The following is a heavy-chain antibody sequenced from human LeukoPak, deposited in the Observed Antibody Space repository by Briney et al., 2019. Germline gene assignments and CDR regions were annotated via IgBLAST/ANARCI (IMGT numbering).Heavy chain of an antibody. D-gene: IGHD6-13*01. Sequence: PGGSLRLSCAVSGFIFSNNYMTWVRQAPGKGLEWVSVTYTGGSTYYADSVKGRFTISRDDSKNTLYLQMNGLRVEDTAVYYCARDQKSSSSFQDWGQGTLVTVSS. CDR1: GFIFSNNY. V-gene: IGHV3-66*01. CDR2: TYTGGST. CDR3: ARDQKSSSSFQD. J-gene: IGHJ1*01.